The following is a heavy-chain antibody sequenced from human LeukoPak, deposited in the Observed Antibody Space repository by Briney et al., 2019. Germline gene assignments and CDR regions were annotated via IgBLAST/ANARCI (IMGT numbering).Heavy chain of an antibody. CDR1: GGSMSGYY. Sequence: SETLSLTCTVSGGSMSGYYWNWIRQPPGKRLGWIGYIYSTGSTNYNPSFKSRVTISVDTSKNQFSLRLSSVTAADTAVYSGARDPSGSSGTRFDIWGQGTMVTVSS. CDR2: IYSTGST. CDR3: ARDPSGSSGTRFDI. V-gene: IGHV4-59*01. D-gene: IGHD2-15*01. J-gene: IGHJ3*02.